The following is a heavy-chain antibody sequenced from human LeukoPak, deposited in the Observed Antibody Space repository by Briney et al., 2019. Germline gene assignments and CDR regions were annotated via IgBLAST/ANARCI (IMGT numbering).Heavy chain of an antibody. CDR3: ARVGGSNFYNYGMDV. J-gene: IGHJ6*02. V-gene: IGHV4-34*01. Sequence: SETLSLTCAVYGGPFSGYYWSWIRQPPGKGLEWIGEINRSGSTNYNPSLKRRVTMSVVTSKNQFSLRLTSVTAADTATYYCARVGGSNFYNYGMDVWGQGTTVIVSS. D-gene: IGHD4-11*01. CDR1: GGPFSGYY. CDR2: INRSGST.